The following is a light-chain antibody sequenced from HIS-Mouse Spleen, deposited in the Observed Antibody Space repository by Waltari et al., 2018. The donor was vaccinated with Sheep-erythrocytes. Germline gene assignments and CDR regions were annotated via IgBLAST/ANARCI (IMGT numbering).Light chain of an antibody. CDR2: EGS. Sequence: QSALTLPASVSGSPGQSITISCTGTSSDVGSYNLFSWYQQHPGKAPKLMIYEGSKRPSGVSNRFSGSKSGNTASLTISGLQAEDETDYYCCSYAGSGTWVFGGGTKLTVL. J-gene: IGLJ3*02. CDR3: CSYAGSGTWV. V-gene: IGLV2-23*01. CDR1: SSDVGSYNL.